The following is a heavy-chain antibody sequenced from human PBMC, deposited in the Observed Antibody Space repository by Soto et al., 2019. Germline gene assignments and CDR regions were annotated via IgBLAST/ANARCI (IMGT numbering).Heavy chain of an antibody. V-gene: IGHV2-5*02. D-gene: IGHD2-2*01. CDR1: GFSLSADGVG. CDR3: AHAYGGTSWPNDAFDV. CDR2: IYWDDDK. Sequence: QITLKESGPTLVKPTQTLTLTCTFSGFSLSADGVGVGWIRQPPGKALEWLALIYWDDDKRYRPSLKSRLTITKXTXKXXVVLTMTNMDPVDTATYYCAHAYGGTSWPNDAFDVRGQGTVVTVSS. J-gene: IGHJ3*01.